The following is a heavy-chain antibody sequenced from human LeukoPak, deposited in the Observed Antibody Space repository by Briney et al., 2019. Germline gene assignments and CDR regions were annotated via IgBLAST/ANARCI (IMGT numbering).Heavy chain of an antibody. CDR3: ARDSEGMTTVVNSFDY. V-gene: IGHV3-21*01. D-gene: IGHD4-23*01. J-gene: IGHJ4*02. CDR1: GFTFSSYA. Sequence: PGGSLRLSCAASGFTFSSYAMNWVRQAPGKGLEWVSSISSSSSYIYYADSVKGRFTISRDNAKNSLYLQMNSLRAEDTAVYYCARDSEGMTTVVNSFDYWGQGTLVTVSS. CDR2: ISSSSSYI.